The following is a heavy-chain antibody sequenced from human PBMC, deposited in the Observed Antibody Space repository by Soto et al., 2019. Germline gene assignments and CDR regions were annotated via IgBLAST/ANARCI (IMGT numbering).Heavy chain of an antibody. CDR1: GDIVASISTA. D-gene: IGHD3-16*01. CDR2: TYYRSKWYN. V-gene: IGHV6-1*01. Sequence: RTLSLTFAFSGDIVASISTAWNWISQSPSRGLEWLGRTYYRSKWYNDYAVSVKSRITINPDTSKNQFSLQLNSVTPEDTAVYYCARELRIGDYYYGMDVWGQGTTVTGS. CDR3: ARELRIGDYYYGMDV. J-gene: IGHJ6*02.